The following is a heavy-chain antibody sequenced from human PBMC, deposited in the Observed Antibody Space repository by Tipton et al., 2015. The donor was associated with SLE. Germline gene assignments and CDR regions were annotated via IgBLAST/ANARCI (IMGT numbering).Heavy chain of an antibody. V-gene: IGHV4-61*01. Sequence: TLSLTCTVSGGSVSSSSKYWAWIRQPPGKGLEWIGYIYYNGRTNYNPSLKSRVTISASTSKKEFSLKLSSMTAADSALYYCARSQLGGYFYSLDVWGQGTTVSVSS. CDR3: ARSQLGGYFYSLDV. CDR1: GGSVSSSSKY. J-gene: IGHJ6*02. D-gene: IGHD1-1*01. CDR2: IYYNGRT.